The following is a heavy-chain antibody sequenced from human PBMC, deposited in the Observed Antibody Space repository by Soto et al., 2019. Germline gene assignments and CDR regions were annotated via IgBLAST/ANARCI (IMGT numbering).Heavy chain of an antibody. D-gene: IGHD3-16*01. CDR3: ARLGYYYGLDV. Sequence: EVQLVESGGGLVHPGGSLRLSCAACGFTFSSYDMHWVRQATGKGLEWVSAIATAGDTYYPGSVKGRFTISRENAKNSLYLQMNSLRAGDTAVYYCARLGYYYGLDVWGQGTTVTVSS. CDR2: IATAGDT. J-gene: IGHJ6*02. CDR1: GFTFSSYD. V-gene: IGHV3-13*04.